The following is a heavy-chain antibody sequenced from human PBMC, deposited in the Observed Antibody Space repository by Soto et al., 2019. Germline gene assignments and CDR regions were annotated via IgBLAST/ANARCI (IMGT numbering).Heavy chain of an antibody. V-gene: IGHV3-66*01. CDR3: ARWTAVSGLDY. CDR2: LYSGGTT. J-gene: IGHJ4*02. CDR1: GFTVSSNY. Sequence: EVQLVESGGGLVQPGGSLRLSCAASGFTVSSNYMSWVRQAPGKGLEWVSVLYSGGTTNYADSVKGRFTISRDNSQNTLYLQMNSLRADDTAVYYCARWTAVSGLDYWGQGTLVTVSS. D-gene: IGHD6-19*01.